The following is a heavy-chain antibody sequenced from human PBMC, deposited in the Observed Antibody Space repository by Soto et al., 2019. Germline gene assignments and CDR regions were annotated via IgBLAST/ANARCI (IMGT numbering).Heavy chain of an antibody. CDR2: ISAYNGNT. D-gene: IGHD3-22*01. CDR1: GYTFTSYG. V-gene: IGHV1-18*01. Sequence: GASVKVSCKASGYTFTSYGISWVRQAPGQGLEWMGWISAYNGNTNYAQKLQGRVTMTTDTSTSTAYMELRSLRSDDTAVYYCARGPVSIVVVTPFDYWGQGTLVTSPQ. CDR3: ARGPVSIVVVTPFDY. J-gene: IGHJ4*02.